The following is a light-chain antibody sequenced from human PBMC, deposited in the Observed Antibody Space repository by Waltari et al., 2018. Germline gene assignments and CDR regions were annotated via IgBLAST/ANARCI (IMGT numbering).Light chain of an antibody. CDR1: SSDVGAYNY. CDR2: EVT. CDR3: SSHAGTNHPFL. J-gene: IGLJ1*01. V-gene: IGLV2-8*01. Sequence: QSALTQPPSASGSPGQSVTISCTGTSSDVGAYNYVSWYQQFPGKAPKLIISEVTKRPSGVPERFSGSKSGNTASLTVSGLQPEDEADYYCSSHAGTNHPFLFGTGTKVNVL.